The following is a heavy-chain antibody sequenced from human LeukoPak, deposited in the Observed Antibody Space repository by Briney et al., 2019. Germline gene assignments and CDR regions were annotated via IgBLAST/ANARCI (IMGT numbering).Heavy chain of an antibody. CDR3: AKVRPRYYDGAFDI. CDR1: GFTLSDYA. Sequence: QSGGPLSLSCAASGFTLSDYAWPWVRQPPGKGLEWVSVISGDGGSTYYADSVKGRFTISRDNSKNSLYLQMNSLRTEDTALYYCAKVRPRYYDGAFDIWGQGTMVTVSS. J-gene: IGHJ3*02. CDR2: ISGDGGST. V-gene: IGHV3-43*02. D-gene: IGHD4-23*01.